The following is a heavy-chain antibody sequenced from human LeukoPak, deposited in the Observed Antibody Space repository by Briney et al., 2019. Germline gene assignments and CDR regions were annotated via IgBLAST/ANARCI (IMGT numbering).Heavy chain of an antibody. CDR3: ARASDYYYYYMDV. CDR2: IYHSGST. CDR1: GGSISSGYY. Sequence: PSETLSLTCTVSGGSISSGYYWGWIRQPPGKGLEWIGSIYHSGSTYYNPSLKSRVTISVDTSKNQFSLKLSSVTAADTAVYYCARASDYYYYYMDVWGKGTTVTVSS. V-gene: IGHV4-38-2*02. J-gene: IGHJ6*03.